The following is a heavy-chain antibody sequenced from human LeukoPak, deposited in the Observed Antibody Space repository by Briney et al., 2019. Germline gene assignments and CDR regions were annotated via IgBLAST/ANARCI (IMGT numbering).Heavy chain of an antibody. CDR1: GGSISSGDYY. D-gene: IGHD5-24*01. Sequence: PSETLSLTCTVSGGSISSGDYYWSWIRQPPGKGLEWIGYIYYSGSTYYNPSLKSRVTISVDTSKDQFSLKLSSVTAADTAVYYYARGRDGYNYYDYWGQGTLVTVSS. CDR3: ARGRDGYNYYDY. J-gene: IGHJ4*02. CDR2: IYYSGST. V-gene: IGHV4-30-4*01.